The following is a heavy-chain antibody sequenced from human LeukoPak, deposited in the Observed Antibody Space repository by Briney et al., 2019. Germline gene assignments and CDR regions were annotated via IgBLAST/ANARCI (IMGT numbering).Heavy chain of an antibody. CDR3: ARHQSIVVVPATSFDY. Sequence: SETLSLTCTVSGGSISSSSYYWGWIRQPPGKGLEWIGSIYYSGSTYYNPSLKSRVTISVDTSKDQFSLQLSSVTAADTAVYYCARHQSIVVVPATSFDYWGQGTLVTVSS. D-gene: IGHD2-2*01. CDR1: GGSISSSSYY. V-gene: IGHV4-39*01. CDR2: IYYSGST. J-gene: IGHJ4*02.